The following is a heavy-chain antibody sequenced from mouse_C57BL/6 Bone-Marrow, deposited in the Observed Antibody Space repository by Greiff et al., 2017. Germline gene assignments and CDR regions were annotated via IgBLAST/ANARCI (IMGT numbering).Heavy chain of an antibody. Sequence: VQLQQSGTELVKPGASVKLSCKASGYTFTSYWMHWVKQRPGQGLELLGNINPSNGGTNYNEKFQSKATLPVDKSSDTAYIHLSTLTYEDSAVYYCAISRGYYSNDAMDYWGQGTSVTVSS. CDR2: INPSNGGT. V-gene: IGHV1-53*01. CDR1: GYTFTSYW. D-gene: IGHD2-5*01. J-gene: IGHJ4*01. CDR3: AISRGYYSNDAMDY.